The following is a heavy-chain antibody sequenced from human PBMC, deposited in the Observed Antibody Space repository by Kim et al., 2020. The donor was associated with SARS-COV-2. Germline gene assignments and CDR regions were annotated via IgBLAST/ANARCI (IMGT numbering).Heavy chain of an antibody. D-gene: IGHD6-19*01. CDR3: ATTQWLREY. V-gene: IGHV3-23*01. Sequence: GGSLRLSCAASGFTFSSYAMYWVRQAPGKGLEWVSSISSSGTSTYFADSVKGRFTISRDNSKNTLYLQMNSLRGDDTAVYYCATTQWLREYWGQGTLVT. CDR2: ISSSGTST. J-gene: IGHJ4*02. CDR1: GFTFSSYA.